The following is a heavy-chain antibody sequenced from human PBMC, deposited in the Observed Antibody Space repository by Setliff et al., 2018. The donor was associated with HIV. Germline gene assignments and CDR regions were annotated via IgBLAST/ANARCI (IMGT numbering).Heavy chain of an antibody. CDR1: GYTLTELS. V-gene: IGHV1-69*01. Sequence: VKVSCKISGYTLTELSIHWVRQAPGQGLEWMGAIIPVFATANYAQKFQGRVTITADESTLTAYMELSSLTSEDTAVYFCARGTGSYSYFDSWGLGTLVTVSS. D-gene: IGHD1-26*01. CDR2: IIPVFATA. J-gene: IGHJ4*02. CDR3: ARGTGSYSYFDS.